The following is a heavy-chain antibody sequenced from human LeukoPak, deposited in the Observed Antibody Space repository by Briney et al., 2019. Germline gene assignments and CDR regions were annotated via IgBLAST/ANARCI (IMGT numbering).Heavy chain of an antibody. J-gene: IGHJ4*02. V-gene: IGHV3-23*01. CDR3: PKDATAATASDY. D-gene: IGHD2-21*02. Sequence: GGSLRLSCVASGFTFSIYAMSWVRQAPGKGLAWVSAISGSGGSTYYADSVKGRFTISRDNSKNTLYLQMNSLRAEDTAVYYCPKDATAATASDYWGQGTLVTVSS. CDR2: ISGSGGST. CDR1: GFTFSIYA.